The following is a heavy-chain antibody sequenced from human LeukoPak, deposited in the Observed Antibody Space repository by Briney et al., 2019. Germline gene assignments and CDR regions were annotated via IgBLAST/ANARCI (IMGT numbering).Heavy chain of an antibody. CDR2: ISSSGSTI. D-gene: IGHD3-3*01. CDR1: GFTFSDYY. CDR3: ARVGYDFWSGSRLDVWGPLDV. Sequence: PGGSLRLSCAASGFTFSDYYMSWIRQAPGKGLEWVSYISSSGSTIYYADSVKGRFTISRDNAKNSLYLQMDSLRAEDTAVYYCARVGYDFWSGSRLDVWGPLDVWGKGTTVTVSS. V-gene: IGHV3-11*01. J-gene: IGHJ6*04.